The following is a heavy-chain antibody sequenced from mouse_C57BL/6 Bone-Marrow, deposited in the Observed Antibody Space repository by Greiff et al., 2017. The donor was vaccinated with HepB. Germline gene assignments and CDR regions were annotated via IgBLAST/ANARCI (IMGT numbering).Heavy chain of an antibody. J-gene: IGHJ2*01. Sequence: EVQLVESGGGLVKPGGSLKLSCAASGFTFSSYAMSWVRQTPEKRLEWVATISAGGSYTYYPDNVKGRCTISRDNAKNNLYLQMSHLKSEDTAMYYCARILLDSSGPYFDYWGQGTTLTVSS. CDR2: ISAGGSYT. CDR3: ARILLDSSGPYFDY. V-gene: IGHV5-4*01. CDR1: GFTFSSYA. D-gene: IGHD3-2*02.